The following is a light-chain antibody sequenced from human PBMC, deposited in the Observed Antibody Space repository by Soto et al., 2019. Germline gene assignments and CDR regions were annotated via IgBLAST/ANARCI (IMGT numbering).Light chain of an antibody. V-gene: IGKV1-9*01. CDR1: QGISSY. Sequence: IQLTQSPSSLPASVGDRVTITCRASQGISSYLAWYQQKPGKAPKLLIYAASTLQSGVPSRFSGSGSGTDFTLTISSLQPEDFATYYCQQLNSYPRITFGQGTRLEIK. CDR2: AAS. CDR3: QQLNSYPRIT. J-gene: IGKJ5*01.